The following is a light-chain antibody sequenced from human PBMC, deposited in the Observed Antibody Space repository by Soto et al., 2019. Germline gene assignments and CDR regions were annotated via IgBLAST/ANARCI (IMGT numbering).Light chain of an antibody. CDR1: SRDVGGYKY. J-gene: IGLJ2*01. CDR3: SSKTSSNTYVV. V-gene: IGLV2-14*03. CDR2: DVS. Sequence: QSVLAQPASVSGSPGQSITISCTGTSRDVGGYKYVSWYQQHPGKAPKLMIYDVSNRPSGVSNRFSGSKSANTASLTISGLQAEDQADYYCSSKTSSNTYVVFGGGTKLTVL.